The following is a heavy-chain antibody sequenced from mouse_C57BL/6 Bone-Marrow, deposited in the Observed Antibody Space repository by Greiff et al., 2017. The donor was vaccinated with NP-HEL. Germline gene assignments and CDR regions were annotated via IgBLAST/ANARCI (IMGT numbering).Heavy chain of an antibody. V-gene: IGHV1-81*01. Sequence: VQGVESGAELARPGASVKLSCKASGYTFTSYGISWVKQRTGQGLEWIGEIYPRSGNTYYNEKFKGKATLTADKSSSTAYMELRSLTSEDSAVYFCARYLVYAMDYWGQGTSVTVSS. D-gene: IGHD1-1*02. CDR1: GYTFTSYG. CDR3: ARYLVYAMDY. CDR2: IYPRSGNT. J-gene: IGHJ4*01.